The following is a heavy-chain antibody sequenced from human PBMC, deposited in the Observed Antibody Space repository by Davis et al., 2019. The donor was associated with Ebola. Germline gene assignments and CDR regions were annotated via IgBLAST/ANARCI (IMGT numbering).Heavy chain of an antibody. Sequence: GGSLRLSCSASGFTFSSYAMYWVRQAPGKGLDYVSSISSTGGNIYYADSVKGRFTISRDNSKNTLYLQMSSLRPEDTAVYYCVSETYYYDCSGSHYFDYWGQGTLVTVSS. CDR3: VSETYYYDCSGSHYFDY. V-gene: IGHV3-64D*06. D-gene: IGHD3-22*01. J-gene: IGHJ4*02. CDR2: ISSTGGNI. CDR1: GFTFSSYA.